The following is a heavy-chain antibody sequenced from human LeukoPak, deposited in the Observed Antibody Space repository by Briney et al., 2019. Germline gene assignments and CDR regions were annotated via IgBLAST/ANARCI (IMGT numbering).Heavy chain of an antibody. D-gene: IGHD1-26*01. CDR1: GGSISSYY. CDR2: IYYSGST. Sequence: SETLSLTCTVSGGSISSYYWSWIRQPPGKGLEWIGYIYYSGSTNYNPSLKSRVTISVDTSKNQFSLKLSSVTAADTAVYYCARHAIVGAINYYYYGMDVWGQGTTVTVSS. V-gene: IGHV4-59*08. CDR3: ARHAIVGAINYYYYGMDV. J-gene: IGHJ6*02.